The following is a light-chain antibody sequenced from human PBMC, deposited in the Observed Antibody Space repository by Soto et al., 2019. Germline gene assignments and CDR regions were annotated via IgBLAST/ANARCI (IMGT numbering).Light chain of an antibody. CDR2: DAS. V-gene: IGKV3D-15*01. Sequence: DIVMTQSPATLSVSPGERATLSCRASQSIRNDLAWYQQKPGQAPRLLIYDASTRATGIPARFSGSGSGTEFTLTISCLQSDDFAIYYCHQYNNWPPWTFGQGTKVE. J-gene: IGKJ1*01. CDR3: HQYNNWPPWT. CDR1: QSIRND.